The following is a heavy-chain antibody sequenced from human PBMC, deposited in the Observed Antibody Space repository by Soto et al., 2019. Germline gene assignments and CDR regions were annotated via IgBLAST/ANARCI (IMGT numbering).Heavy chain of an antibody. J-gene: IGHJ4*02. V-gene: IGHV4-39*02. CDR3: ARDRGRYSGYKYYFDY. D-gene: IGHD5-12*01. Sequence: SETLSLTCTVSGGSISSSSYYWGWIRQPPGKGLEWIGSIYYSGSTYYNPSLKSRVTISVDTSKNQFSLKLSSVTAADTAVYYCARDRGRYSGYKYYFDYWGQGTLVTVSS. CDR1: GGSISSSSYY. CDR2: IYYSGST.